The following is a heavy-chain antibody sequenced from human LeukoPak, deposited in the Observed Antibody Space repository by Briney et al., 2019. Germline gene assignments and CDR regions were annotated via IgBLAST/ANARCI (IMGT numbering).Heavy chain of an antibody. D-gene: IGHD2-21*02. CDR1: GGSFIGYY. CDR3: ARDAHGAYCGGDCSAGPFDI. CDR2: LNHSGST. Sequence: SATLSLAFSVYGGSFIGYYWSWIRQPPGKGLAWIGELNHSGSTNYNPSLKSRVTISVDTSKNQFSLKLSSVTAEDTAVYYCARDAHGAYCGGDCSAGPFDIWGQGTMVTVSS. J-gene: IGHJ3*02. V-gene: IGHV4-34*01.